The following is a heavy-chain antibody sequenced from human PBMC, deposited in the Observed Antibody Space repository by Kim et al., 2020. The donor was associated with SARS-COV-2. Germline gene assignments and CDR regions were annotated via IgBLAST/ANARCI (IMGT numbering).Heavy chain of an antibody. CDR2: ISSSSSYT. D-gene: IGHD3-16*02. CDR3: ARVGYDYVWGSYRDYYYYESMGV. CDR1: GFTFSDYY. Sequence: GGSLRLSCAASGFTFSDYYMSWIRQAPGKGLEWVSYISSSSSYTNYADSVKGRFTISRDNAKNSLYLQMNSLRAEDTAVYYCARVGYDYVWGSYRDYYYYESMGVWGQGTTVTVSS. J-gene: IGHJ6*02. V-gene: IGHV3-11*05.